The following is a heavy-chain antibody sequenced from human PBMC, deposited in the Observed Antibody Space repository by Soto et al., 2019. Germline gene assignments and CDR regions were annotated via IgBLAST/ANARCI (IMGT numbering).Heavy chain of an antibody. CDR3: AREYTLWLPEKYSYGP. CDR2: ISSSGSTI. Sequence: GGSLRLSCAASGFTFSDYYMSWIRQAPGKGLEWVSYISSSGSTIYYADSVKGRFTISRDNAKNSLYLQMNSLRAEDTAVYYCAREYTLWLPEKYSYGPWGQGTLVTVSS. J-gene: IGHJ5*02. V-gene: IGHV3-11*01. CDR1: GFTFSDYY. D-gene: IGHD5-18*01.